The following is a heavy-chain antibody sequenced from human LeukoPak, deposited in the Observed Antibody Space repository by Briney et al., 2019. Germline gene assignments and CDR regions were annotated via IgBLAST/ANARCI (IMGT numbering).Heavy chain of an antibody. V-gene: IGHV3-48*03. D-gene: IGHD1-14*01. CDR3: AAKEGTRSDFDY. CDR2: ISRSGSPV. CDR1: GFTFSNYE. J-gene: IGHJ4*02. Sequence: PGGSLRLSCAASGFTFSNYEMNWVRQPPGKGLEWVAYISRSGSPVYYPDSVKGRFSISRDNARNSLYLQMNSLRVEDTALCYCAAKEGTRSDFDYWGQGILVTVSS.